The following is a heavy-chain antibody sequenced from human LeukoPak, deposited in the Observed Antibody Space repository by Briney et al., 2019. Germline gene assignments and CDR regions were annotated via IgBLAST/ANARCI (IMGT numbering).Heavy chain of an antibody. D-gene: IGHD3-10*01. CDR3: ARVGLRGSGTHHDWFDC. V-gene: IGHV1-8*01. CDR2: MSPNSGDT. J-gene: IGHJ5*01. Sequence: ASVKVSCKASGYTFTSSDINWVRQATGEGLEWMGWMSPNSGDTGYAQKFQGRVTMTRDTSINTAYMELSSLRSEDTAVYYCARVGLRGSGTHHDWFDCWGQGTLITVSS. CDR1: GYTFTSSD.